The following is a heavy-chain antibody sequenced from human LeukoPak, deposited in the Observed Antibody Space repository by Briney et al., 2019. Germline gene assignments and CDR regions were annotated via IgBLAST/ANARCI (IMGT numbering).Heavy chain of an antibody. Sequence: GESLKISCKGSGYSFTSYWIGWVRQMPGKGLEWMGIIYPGDSDTRYSPSFRGQVTISADKSISTAYLQWSSLKASDTAMYYCARQVTMVRGVIIPLHYFDYWGQGTLVTVSS. CDR1: GYSFTSYW. CDR3: ARQVTMVRGVIIPLHYFDY. V-gene: IGHV5-51*01. J-gene: IGHJ4*02. CDR2: IYPGDSDT. D-gene: IGHD3-10*01.